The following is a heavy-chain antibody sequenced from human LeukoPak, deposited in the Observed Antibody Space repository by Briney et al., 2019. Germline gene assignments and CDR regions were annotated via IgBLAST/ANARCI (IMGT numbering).Heavy chain of an antibody. CDR3: ARVPITMIVGGYFDY. D-gene: IGHD3-22*01. V-gene: IGHV3-30*02. Sequence: GGSLRLSCAASGFIFSSYGMHWVRQAPGRGLEWVAFIRSDGSTKYYADSVKGRFTISRDNAKNSLYLQMNSLRAEDTAVYYCARVPITMIVGGYFDYWGQGTLVTVSS. CDR2: IRSDGSTK. J-gene: IGHJ4*02. CDR1: GFIFSSYG.